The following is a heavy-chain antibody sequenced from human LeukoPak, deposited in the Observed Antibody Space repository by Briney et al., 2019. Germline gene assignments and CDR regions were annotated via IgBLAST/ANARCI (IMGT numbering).Heavy chain of an antibody. CDR3: ARVLVVVAATDHDAFDI. D-gene: IGHD2-15*01. CDR2: ISSSSSYI. Sequence: GGSLRLSXAASGVTFSSYSMNWGRQAPGKGLEWVSSISSSSSYIYYADSVKGRFTISRDNAKNSLYLQMNSLRAEDTAVYYCARVLVVVAATDHDAFDIWGQGTMVTVSS. CDR1: GVTFSSYS. V-gene: IGHV3-21*01. J-gene: IGHJ3*02.